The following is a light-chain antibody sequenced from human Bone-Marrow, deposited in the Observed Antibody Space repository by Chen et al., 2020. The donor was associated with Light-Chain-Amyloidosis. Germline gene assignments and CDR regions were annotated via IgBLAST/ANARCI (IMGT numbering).Light chain of an antibody. Sequence: QSVLTQPPSVSGAPGQRVTISCTGSSSNIGAGIYLHWYQRLPGTAPKLLISTNNHRPSGGPDRFSVSKSGTSSSLTITGLQADDEADYYCQSYDNSLSGSRVFGGGTKLTVL. CDR1: SSNIGAGIY. CDR3: QSYDNSLSGSRV. J-gene: IGLJ2*01. V-gene: IGLV1-40*01. CDR2: TNN.